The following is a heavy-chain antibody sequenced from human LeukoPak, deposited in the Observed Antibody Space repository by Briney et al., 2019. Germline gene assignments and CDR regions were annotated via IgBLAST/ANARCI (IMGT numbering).Heavy chain of an antibody. CDR3: ARGAGIAAAGTLNC. Sequence: ASVKVSCKASGYTFTIYAMNWVRQAPGQGLEWVGWINTNTGNPTYAQGFTGRFVFSLDTSVSTAYLQISSLKAEDTAVYYCARGAGIAAAGTLNCWGQGTLVTVSS. V-gene: IGHV7-4-1*02. D-gene: IGHD6-13*01. CDR1: GYTFTIYA. CDR2: INTNTGNP. J-gene: IGHJ4*02.